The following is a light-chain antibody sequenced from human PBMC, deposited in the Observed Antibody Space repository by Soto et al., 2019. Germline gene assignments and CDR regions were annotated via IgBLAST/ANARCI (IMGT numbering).Light chain of an antibody. CDR2: DAS. J-gene: IGKJ4*01. CDR3: QQRSIWLT. V-gene: IGKV3-11*01. CDR1: QSVSSY. Sequence: EICLSQAPATLSLSPGERATLSCRASQSVSSYLAWYQQKPGQAPRLLIYDASNRATGIPARFSGSGSGTDFTLTISSLEPEDFAVYYCQQRSIWLTFGGGTKVDIK.